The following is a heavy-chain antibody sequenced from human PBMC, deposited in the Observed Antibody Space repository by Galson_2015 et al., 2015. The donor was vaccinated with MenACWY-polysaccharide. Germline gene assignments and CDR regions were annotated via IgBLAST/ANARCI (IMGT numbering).Heavy chain of an antibody. CDR3: AKESGIPQYGAYFDY. Sequence: LRLSCAASGFVFSSCGLQWVRQAPGKGLEWVAVVSSDGGTQFYADSVKGRFTVSRDNSKNTLYLQINSLRAEDTAVYYCAKESGIPQYGAYFDYWGQGTLVTVSS. J-gene: IGHJ4*02. CDR2: VSSDGGTQ. D-gene: IGHD4/OR15-4a*01. CDR1: GFVFSSCG. V-gene: IGHV3-30*18.